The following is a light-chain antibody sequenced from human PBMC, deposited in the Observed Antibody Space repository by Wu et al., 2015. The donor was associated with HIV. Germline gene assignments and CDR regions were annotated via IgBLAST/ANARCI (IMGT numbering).Light chain of an antibody. CDR3: QQSYSTPXT. Sequence: DYQMTQSPSSLSASVGDRITITCRASQSIDTYLNWYQQKPGKAPELLIYSTSTLQSGVPSRFSGSGSGTDFTLTISSLQPEDFATYFCQQSYSTPXTFGQGPRWKSN. CDR1: QSIDTY. V-gene: IGKV1-39*01. CDR2: STS. J-gene: IGKJ1*01.